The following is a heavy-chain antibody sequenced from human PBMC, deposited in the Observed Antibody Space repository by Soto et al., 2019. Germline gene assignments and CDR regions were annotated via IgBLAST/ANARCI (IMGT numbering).Heavy chain of an antibody. CDR3: ARGSLGPDF. Sequence: SETLSLTCTVSGGSILNGGHYWTWIRQHPGKGLEWIGRIFPTGITDYNPSLKSRVTMSFDTSKNQFSLKLNSVTAADTAVYYCARGSLGPDFWGQGTLVTVSS. CDR1: GGSILNGGHY. D-gene: IGHD1-26*01. V-gene: IGHV4-61*08. J-gene: IGHJ4*02. CDR2: IFPTGIT.